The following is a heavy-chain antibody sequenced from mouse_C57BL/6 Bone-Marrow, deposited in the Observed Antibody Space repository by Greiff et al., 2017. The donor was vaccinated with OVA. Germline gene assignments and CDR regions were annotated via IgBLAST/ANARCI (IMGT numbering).Heavy chain of an antibody. J-gene: IGHJ4*01. CDR3: ARRGGRVYYYAMDY. V-gene: IGHV1-55*01. CDR1: GYTFTSYW. D-gene: IGHD1-1*01. Sequence: QVQLQQPGAELVKPGASVKMSCKASGYTFTSYWITWVKQRPGQGLEWIGDIYPGSGSTTYNEKFKSKATLTVDTSSSTAYMQLSSLTSEDSAVYYCARRGGRVYYYAMDYWGQGTSVTVSS. CDR2: IYPGSGST.